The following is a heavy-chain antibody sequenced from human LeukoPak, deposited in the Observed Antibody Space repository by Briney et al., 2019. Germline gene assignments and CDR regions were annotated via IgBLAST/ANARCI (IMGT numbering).Heavy chain of an antibody. Sequence: GASVKVSCKASGYTFTSYYMHWVRQAPGQGLEWMGIINPSGGSTSYAQKFQGRVTMTRGMSTSTVYMELSSLRSEDTAVYYCARDRSDFHDAFDIWGQGTMVTVSS. D-gene: IGHD2-21*02. CDR2: INPSGGST. CDR1: GYTFTSYY. CDR3: ARDRSDFHDAFDI. J-gene: IGHJ3*02. V-gene: IGHV1-46*01.